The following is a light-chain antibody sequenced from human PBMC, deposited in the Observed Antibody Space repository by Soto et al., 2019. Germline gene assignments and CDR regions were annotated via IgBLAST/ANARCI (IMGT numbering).Light chain of an antibody. V-gene: IGLV2-14*01. CDR2: GVS. Sequence: QSALTQPASVSGSPGQSITIPCTGTNSDVGGLNYVSWYQHHPGNAPKLIIYGVSYRPSGVSDRFSGSKSDNTGSRTISGLQTDDEADYYCSSFTISSTWVFGGGTKVTVL. CDR3: SSFTISSTWV. J-gene: IGLJ3*02. CDR1: NSDVGGLNY.